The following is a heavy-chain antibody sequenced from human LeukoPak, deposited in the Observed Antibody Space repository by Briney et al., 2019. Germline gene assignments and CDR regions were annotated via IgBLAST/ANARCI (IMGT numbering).Heavy chain of an antibody. CDR3: ARDRGHSSGWYGRWFDP. D-gene: IGHD6-19*01. Sequence: GGSLRLSCAASGFTFSSYGMHWVRQAPGKGLEWEAFIRYDGSNKYYADSVKGRFTISRDNSKNTLYLQMNSLRAEDTAVYYCARDRGHSSGWYGRWFDPRGQGTLVTVSS. J-gene: IGHJ5*02. CDR2: IRYDGSNK. V-gene: IGHV3-30*02. CDR1: GFTFSSYG.